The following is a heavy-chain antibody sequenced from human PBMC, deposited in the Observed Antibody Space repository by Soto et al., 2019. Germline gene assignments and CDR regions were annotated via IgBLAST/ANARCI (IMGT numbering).Heavy chain of an antibody. CDR1: GYSFADYA. CDR3: ARDFRVAGSGAAFDI. D-gene: IGHD3-10*01. CDR2: INGGNGDK. V-gene: IGHV1-3*01. Sequence: GASVKVSCKASGYSFADYAIHWVRQAPGQRLEWMGWINGGNGDKRYSQKLQGRVTFTRDTSAETAYMELRSLRSEDTAVYYCARDFRVAGSGAAFDIWGQGTLVTVSS. J-gene: IGHJ3*02.